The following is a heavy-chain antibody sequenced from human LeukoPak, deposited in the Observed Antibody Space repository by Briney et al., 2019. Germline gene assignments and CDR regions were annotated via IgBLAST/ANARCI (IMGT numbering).Heavy chain of an antibody. CDR1: GYTFTSYD. Sequence: ASVKVSCKASGYTFTSYDINWVRQAPGQGLEWMGWINPNSGGTNYAQKFQGRVTMTRDTSISTAYMELSRLRSDDTAVYYCAREARSRLPTFGYWGQGTLVTVSS. V-gene: IGHV1-2*02. CDR2: INPNSGGT. J-gene: IGHJ4*02. D-gene: IGHD1-14*01. CDR3: AREARSRLPTFGY.